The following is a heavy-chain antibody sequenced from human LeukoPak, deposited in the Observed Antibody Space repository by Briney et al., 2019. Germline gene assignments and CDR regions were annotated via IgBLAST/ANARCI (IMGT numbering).Heavy chain of an antibody. V-gene: IGHV1-46*01. D-gene: IGHD3-16*01. CDR2: MKDYGGIT. CDR3: ARDLEGGWTLDH. CDR1: GYTFSTYH. J-gene: IGHJ4*02. Sequence: ASVTVSCTASGYTFSTYHMHWVRQAPGQGLEWMGIMKDYGGITSYAQKFQGRVTMTRDTSTSTAYMELSSLRSDDTAVYYCARDLEGGWTLDHWGQGTLVTVSS.